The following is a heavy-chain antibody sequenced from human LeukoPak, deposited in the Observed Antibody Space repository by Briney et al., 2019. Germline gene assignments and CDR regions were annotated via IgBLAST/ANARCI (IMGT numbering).Heavy chain of an antibody. D-gene: IGHD2-15*01. Sequence: SETLSLTCTVSGGSISSYYWSWIRQPPRKGLEWIGYIYYSGSTNYNPSLKSRVTISVDTSKNQFSLKLSSVTAADTAVYYCARQLGYCSGGSCYYFDYWGQGTLVTVSS. CDR1: GGSISSYY. V-gene: IGHV4-59*08. CDR2: IYYSGST. CDR3: ARQLGYCSGGSCYYFDY. J-gene: IGHJ4*02.